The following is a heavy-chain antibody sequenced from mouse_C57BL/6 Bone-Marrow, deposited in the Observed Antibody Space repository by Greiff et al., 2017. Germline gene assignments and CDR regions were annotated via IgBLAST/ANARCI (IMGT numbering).Heavy chain of an antibody. CDR2: IYPRSGNT. CDR1: GYTFTSYG. CDR3: AAQASYYAMDY. J-gene: IGHJ4*01. D-gene: IGHD3-2*02. Sequence: QVQLQQSGAELARPGASVKLSCKASGYTFTSYGISWVKQRTGQGLEWIGEIYPRSGNTYYNEKFKGKATLTADKSSSTAYMELRSLTSEDSAVYFCAAQASYYAMDYWGQGTSVTVSS. V-gene: IGHV1-81*01.